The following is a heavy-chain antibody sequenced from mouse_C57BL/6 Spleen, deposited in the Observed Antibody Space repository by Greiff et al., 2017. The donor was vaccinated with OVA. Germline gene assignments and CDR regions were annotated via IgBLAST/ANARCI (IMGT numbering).Heavy chain of an antibody. CDR3: ARNALGRYFDY. CDR2: IDPSDSYT. J-gene: IGHJ2*01. V-gene: IGHV1-69*01. CDR1: GYTFTSYW. D-gene: IGHD4-1*01. Sequence: QVQLQQSGAELVMPGASVKLSCKASGYTFTSYWMHWVKQRPGQGLEWIGEIDPSDSYTNYNQKFKGKSILTVDKSSSTAYMQLSSLTSEDSAVYYCARNALGRYFDYWGQGTTLTVSS.